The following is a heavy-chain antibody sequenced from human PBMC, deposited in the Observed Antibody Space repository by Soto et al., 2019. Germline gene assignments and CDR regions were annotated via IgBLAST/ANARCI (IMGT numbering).Heavy chain of an antibody. Sequence: PSETLSLTCTVSGGSISSSSYYWGWIRQPPGKGLEWIGSIYYSGSTYYNPSLKSRVTISVDTSKNQFSLKLSSVTAADTAVYYCARLSSRDGYSYYFDYWGQGTLVTVSS. J-gene: IGHJ4*02. D-gene: IGHD2-15*01. V-gene: IGHV4-39*01. CDR2: IYYSGST. CDR1: GGSISSSSYY. CDR3: ARLSSRDGYSYYFDY.